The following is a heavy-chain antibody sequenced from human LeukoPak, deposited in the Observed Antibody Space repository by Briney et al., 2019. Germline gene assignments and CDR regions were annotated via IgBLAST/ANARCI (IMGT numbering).Heavy chain of an antibody. CDR3: AKDGLPLGGWYGVDY. V-gene: IGHV3-23*01. J-gene: IGHJ4*02. CDR2: ISGSGGST. CDR1: GFTFSSYA. D-gene: IGHD6-19*01. Sequence: GGSLRLSCAASGFTFSSYAMSWVRQAPGKGLEWVSAISGSGGSTYYADSVKGRFTISRDNSKNTLYLQMNSLRAEDTAVYYCAKDGLPLGGWYGVDYWGQGTLVTVSS.